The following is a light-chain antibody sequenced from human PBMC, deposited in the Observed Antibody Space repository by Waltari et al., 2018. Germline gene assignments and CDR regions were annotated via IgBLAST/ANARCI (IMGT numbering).Light chain of an antibody. CDR3: QHHVRLPAT. J-gene: IGKJ1*01. Sequence: IVLTQSPGTLSLSPGGRATLSCRASQNIGHYLAWYQQKPGQAPRLLIYDTSTRAAGIPDRFSGSGSGADFSLTITRLEPEDFAVYYCQHHVRLPATFGQGTKV. CDR2: DTS. CDR1: QNIGHY. V-gene: IGKV3-20*01.